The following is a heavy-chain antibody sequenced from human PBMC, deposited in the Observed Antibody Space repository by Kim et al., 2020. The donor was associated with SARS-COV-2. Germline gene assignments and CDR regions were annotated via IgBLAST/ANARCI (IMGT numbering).Heavy chain of an antibody. D-gene: IGHD5-12*01. J-gene: IGHJ4*02. Sequence: YSGTTYDTPSLKSRVTISVDTSKNEFALKLSSVTAADTAVYYCSSGYDYSYWGQGTLVTVSS. V-gene: IGHV4-39*01. CDR3: SSGYDYSY. CDR2: YSGTT.